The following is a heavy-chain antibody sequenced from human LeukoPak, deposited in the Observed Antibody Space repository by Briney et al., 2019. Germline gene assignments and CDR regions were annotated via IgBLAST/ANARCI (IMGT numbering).Heavy chain of an antibody. Sequence: ASVKVSCKASGYTFTSYDINWVRQATGQGLEWMGWMNPNSGNAGYAQKFQGRVTMTRNTSISTAYMELSSLRSEDTAVYYCASSPRTYCGGDCLGDYWGQGTLVTVSS. V-gene: IGHV1-8*01. CDR2: MNPNSGNA. CDR1: GYTFTSYD. J-gene: IGHJ4*02. CDR3: ASSPRTYCGGDCLGDY. D-gene: IGHD2-21*02.